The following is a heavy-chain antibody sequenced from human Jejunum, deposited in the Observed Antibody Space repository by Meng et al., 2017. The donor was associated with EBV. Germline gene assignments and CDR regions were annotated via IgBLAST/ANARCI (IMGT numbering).Heavy chain of an antibody. CDR3: AGLRYSGYDRAFDY. CDR1: GGSVNSGNVY. V-gene: IGHV4-61*01. Sequence: QLQWQESGPGLVKPSETLSLTCTVSGGSVNSGNVYWSWIRQPPGKGLEWIGYIYYSGSTNYIPSLKSRVTISLDTSKNQFSLKLSSVTAADTAVYYCAGLRYSGYDRAFDYWGQGALVTVSS. J-gene: IGHJ4*02. CDR2: IYYSGST. D-gene: IGHD5-12*01.